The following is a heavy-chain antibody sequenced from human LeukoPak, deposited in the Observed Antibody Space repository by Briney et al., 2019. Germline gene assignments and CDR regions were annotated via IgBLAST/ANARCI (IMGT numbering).Heavy chain of an antibody. CDR2: FSASGANT. Sequence: GGSLRRSCAASGFTCKNYAMSWVRQAPGTGLEWVSTFSASGANTYYADSVRGRFTISRDNSKNSLYLQMNGLRAEDTAFYYCARSPLSTLKSFDSWGQGTLVTVSS. D-gene: IGHD3-16*01. CDR3: ARSPLSTLKSFDS. J-gene: IGHJ4*02. CDR1: GFTCKNYA. V-gene: IGHV3-23*01.